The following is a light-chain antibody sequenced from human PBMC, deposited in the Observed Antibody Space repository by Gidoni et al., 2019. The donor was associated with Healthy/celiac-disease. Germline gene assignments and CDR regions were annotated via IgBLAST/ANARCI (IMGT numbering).Light chain of an antibody. CDR1: QDISNY. CDR3: QQYDNLPRLT. V-gene: IGKV1-33*01. J-gene: IGKJ4*01. CDR2: DAS. Sequence: DIQMTPSPSSLSASVGDRVTITCQASQDISNYLNWYQQKPGKAPKLLIYDASNLETGVPSRFSGSGSGTDFTFTISSLQPEDIATYYCQQYDNLPRLTCXGXTKVEIK.